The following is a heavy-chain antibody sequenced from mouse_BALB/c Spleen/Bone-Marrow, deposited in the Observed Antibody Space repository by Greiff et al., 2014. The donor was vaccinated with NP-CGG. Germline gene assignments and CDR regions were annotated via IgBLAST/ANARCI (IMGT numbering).Heavy chain of an antibody. J-gene: IGHJ2*01. CDR1: GFTFSSYG. CDR2: INSNGGST. CDR3: ARGNYGNYVDYFDY. V-gene: IGHV5-6-3*01. Sequence: DVKLVESGGGLVQPGGSLKLSCAASGFTFSSYGMSWVRQTPDKRLELVASINSNGGSTYYPDSVKGRFTISRDNAKYTLSLQMSSLKSEDTAMYYCARGNYGNYVDYFDYWGQGTTLTVSS. D-gene: IGHD2-1*01.